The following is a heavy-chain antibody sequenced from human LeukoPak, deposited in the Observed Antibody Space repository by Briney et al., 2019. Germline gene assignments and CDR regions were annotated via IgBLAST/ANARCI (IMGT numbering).Heavy chain of an antibody. J-gene: IGHJ3*02. Sequence: GGSLRLSCAASGFTFDDYAMHWVRQAPGKGVEGGSGISWNSGSIGYADSVKGRFTISRDNAKNSLYLQMNSLRAEDMALYYCAKGQQLVLFGAFDIWGQGTMVTVSS. V-gene: IGHV3-9*03. CDR1: GFTFDDYA. CDR3: AKGQQLVLFGAFDI. D-gene: IGHD6-13*01. CDR2: ISWNSGSI.